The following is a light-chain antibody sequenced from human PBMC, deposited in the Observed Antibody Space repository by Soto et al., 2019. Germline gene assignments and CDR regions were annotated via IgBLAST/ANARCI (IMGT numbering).Light chain of an antibody. Sequence: QSALTQPASVSGTPGQSITISCTGSNSDVGIYDFVSWYQHHPGRAPKLVTFDVTHRPTGISDRFSGSKSANTASLTISGLQAEDEAFYYCSSYTTRSTLVFGGGTKLTVL. J-gene: IGLJ2*01. CDR3: SSYTTRSTLV. V-gene: IGLV2-14*01. CDR2: DVT. CDR1: NSDVGIYDF.